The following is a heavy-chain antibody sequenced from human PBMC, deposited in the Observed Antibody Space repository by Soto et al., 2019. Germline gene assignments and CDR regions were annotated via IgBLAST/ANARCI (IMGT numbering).Heavy chain of an antibody. CDR1: GGTFSSYA. V-gene: IGHV1-69*12. Sequence: QVQLVQSGAEVKKPGSSVKVSCKASGGTFSSYAISWVRQAPGQGLEWMGGIIPIFGTANYAQKFQGRVTITADESTSTAYMEVSSLRSEDTAVYYCARGSVVTLNYYYYGMDVWGQGTTVTVSS. CDR2: IIPIFGTA. D-gene: IGHD2-15*01. J-gene: IGHJ6*02. CDR3: ARGSVVTLNYYYYGMDV.